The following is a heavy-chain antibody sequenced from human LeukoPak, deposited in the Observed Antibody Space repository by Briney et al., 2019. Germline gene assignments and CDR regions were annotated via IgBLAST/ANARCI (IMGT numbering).Heavy chain of an antibody. Sequence: SETLSLTCAVSGGSISSAGYSWGWIRQPPGKGLEWIGYIFHSGTTYYNPSLKSRVTISVDTSKNQFALKLSSVTAADTAVYYCARGEVVVPAAIVDYWGQGTLVTVSS. J-gene: IGHJ4*02. D-gene: IGHD2-2*01. CDR1: GGSISSAGYS. CDR3: ARGEVVVPAAIVDY. CDR2: IFHSGTT. V-gene: IGHV4-30-2*01.